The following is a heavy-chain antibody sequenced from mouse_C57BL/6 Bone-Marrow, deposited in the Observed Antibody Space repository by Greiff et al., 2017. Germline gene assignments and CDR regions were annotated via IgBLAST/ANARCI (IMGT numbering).Heavy chain of an antibody. J-gene: IGHJ3*01. CDR1: GFTFSSYA. CDR2: ISDGGSYT. D-gene: IGHD2-2*01. CDR3: ARGGYGYPAWFAY. Sequence: EVQRVESGGGLVKPGGSLKLSCAASGFTFSSYAMSWVRQTPEKRLEWVATISDGGSYTYYPDNVKGRFTIYRDNAKNNLYLQMSHLKSEDTAMYYCARGGYGYPAWFAYWGQGTLVTVSA. V-gene: IGHV5-4*01.